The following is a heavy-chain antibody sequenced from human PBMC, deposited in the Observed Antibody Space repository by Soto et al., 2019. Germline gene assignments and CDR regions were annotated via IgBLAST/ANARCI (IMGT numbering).Heavy chain of an antibody. CDR2: ISYDGSNT. Sequence: PGGSLRLSCAVSGFTFSTYAMHWVRQAPGKGLEWVAVISYDGSNTYYADSVKGRFTISRDNMLYLQMNSLRAEDTAVYYCARDQGSSITCKLDYWGQGTLVTVSS. CDR3: ARDQGSSITCKLDY. V-gene: IGHV3-30-3*01. CDR1: GFTFSTYA. D-gene: IGHD1-20*01. J-gene: IGHJ4*02.